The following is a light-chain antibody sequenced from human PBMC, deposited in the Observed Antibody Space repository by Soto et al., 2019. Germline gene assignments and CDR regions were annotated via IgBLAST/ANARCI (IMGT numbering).Light chain of an antibody. CDR2: DVS. CDR1: SSDVGGYNY. J-gene: IGLJ3*02. V-gene: IGLV2-11*01. CDR3: CSYAGSSWV. Sequence: QSVLTQPRSVSGSPGQSVTISCTGTSSDVGGYNYVSWYQQHPGKAPKLMIYDVSKRPSGVPDRFSGSKSGNTASLTISGLQAEDEADYYSCSYAGSSWVFGGGTKLTVL.